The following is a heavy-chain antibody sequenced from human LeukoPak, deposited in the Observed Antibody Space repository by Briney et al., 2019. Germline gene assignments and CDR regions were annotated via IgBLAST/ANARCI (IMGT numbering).Heavy chain of an antibody. CDR2: IYTGGTT. V-gene: IGHV3-53*01. CDR1: EFTVSSNY. Sequence: PGGSLRLSCAASEFTVSSNYMNWVRQAPGKGLEWVSVIYTGGTTYYADSVKGRFTISRDNSKNTLYLQMNSLRAEDTAVYYCARVGSSGWFSFDYWGQGTLVTVSS. CDR3: ARVGSSGWFSFDY. J-gene: IGHJ4*02. D-gene: IGHD6-19*01.